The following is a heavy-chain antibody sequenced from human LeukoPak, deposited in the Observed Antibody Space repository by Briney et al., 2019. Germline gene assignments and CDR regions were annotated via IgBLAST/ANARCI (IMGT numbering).Heavy chain of an antibody. CDR3: ATDQGWRHYYDSSGYIH. CDR1: GYTLTELS. V-gene: IGHV1-24*01. CDR2: FDPEDGET. J-gene: IGHJ4*02. D-gene: IGHD3-22*01. Sequence: ASVKVSCKVSGYTLTELSMHWVRQAPGKGLEWMGGFDPEDGETIYAQKFQGRVTMTEDTSTDTAYMELSSLRSEDTAVYYCATDQGWRHYYDSSGYIHWGQGTLVTVSS.